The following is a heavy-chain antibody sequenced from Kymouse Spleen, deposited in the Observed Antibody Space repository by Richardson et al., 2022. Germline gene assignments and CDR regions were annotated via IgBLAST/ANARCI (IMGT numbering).Heavy chain of an antibody. CDR1: GFTFSSYG. CDR3: ARERAAAGTDDAFDI. Sequence: QVQLVESGGGVVQPGRSLRLSCAASGFTFSSYGMHWVRQAPGKGLEWVAVIWYDGSNKYYADSVKGRFTISRDNSKNTLYLQMNSLRAEDTAVYYCARERAAAGTDDAFDIWGQGTMVTVSS. CDR2: IWYDGSNK. V-gene: IGHV3-33*01. J-gene: IGHJ3*02. D-gene: IGHD6-13*01.